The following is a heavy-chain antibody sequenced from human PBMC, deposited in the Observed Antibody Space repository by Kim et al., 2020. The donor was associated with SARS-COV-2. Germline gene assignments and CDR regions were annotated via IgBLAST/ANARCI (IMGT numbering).Heavy chain of an antibody. J-gene: IGHJ6*02. V-gene: IGHV1-69*13. Sequence: SVKVSCKASGGTFSSYAISWVRQAPRQGLEWMGGIIPIFGTANYAQKFQGRVTITADESTSTAYMELSSLRSEDTAVYYCARADPANGSGSNYGMDVWGQGTTVTVSS. D-gene: IGHD3-10*01. CDR3: ARADPANGSGSNYGMDV. CDR1: GGTFSSYA. CDR2: IIPIFGTA.